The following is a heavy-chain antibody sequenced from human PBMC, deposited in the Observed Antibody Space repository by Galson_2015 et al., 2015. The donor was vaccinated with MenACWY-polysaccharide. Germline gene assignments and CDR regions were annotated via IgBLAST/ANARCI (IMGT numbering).Heavy chain of an antibody. CDR3: TGIVLGTNSFDY. Sequence: LRLSCAASGFTFSGSAMHWVRRASGKGLEWVGHIRSKANSYATAYAASVKGRFTISRDDSKNTAYLQMNSLRTEDTAVYYCTGIVLGTNSFDYWGPGTLVTVSS. D-gene: IGHD2/OR15-2a*01. J-gene: IGHJ4*02. CDR1: GFTFSGSA. CDR2: IRSKANSYAT. V-gene: IGHV3-73*01.